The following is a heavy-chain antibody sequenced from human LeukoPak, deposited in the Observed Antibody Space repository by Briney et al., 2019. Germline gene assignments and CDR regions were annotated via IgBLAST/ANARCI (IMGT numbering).Heavy chain of an antibody. Sequence: GESLKISCKGSRYSFTTYWIDWVRQMPGKGLEWMGTIYPDDSDTKYSPSFQGQVTISADKSISTAYLQWSSLKASDTAMYYCARRRFSVYDFGYWGQGTLVTVSS. D-gene: IGHD5/OR15-5a*01. CDR1: RYSFTTYW. V-gene: IGHV5-51*01. CDR3: ARRRFSVYDFGY. J-gene: IGHJ4*02. CDR2: IYPDDSDT.